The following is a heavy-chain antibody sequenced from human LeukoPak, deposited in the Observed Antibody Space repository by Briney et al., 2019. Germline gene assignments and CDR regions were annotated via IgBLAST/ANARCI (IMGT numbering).Heavy chain of an antibody. CDR1: GFTFSSYG. J-gene: IGHJ4*02. Sequence: PGRSLRLSCAASGFTFSSYGIHWVRQAPGKGLEWVAVIWYDGSNKKHVDSVKGRFTISRDNSKNTLYLQMNSLRAEDTAVYYCARDSSRGYSYGPVDYWGQGTLVTVSS. CDR3: ARDSSRGYSYGPVDY. D-gene: IGHD5-18*01. CDR2: IWYDGSNK. V-gene: IGHV3-33*01.